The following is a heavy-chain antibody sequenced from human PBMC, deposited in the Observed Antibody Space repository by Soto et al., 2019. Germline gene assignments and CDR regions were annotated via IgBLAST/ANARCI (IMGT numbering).Heavy chain of an antibody. Sequence: ASVKVSCKASGYTFTGYYMHCVRQAPGQGLEWMGWINPNSVCTNYAQKFQGRITMTRDTSISTAYMELSRLRSYDTAVYYCARGDEQQLGHEDAFDMWGKGIMVHVSS. CDR2: INPNSVCT. J-gene: IGHJ3*02. D-gene: IGHD6-13*01. CDR1: GYTFTGYY. CDR3: ARGDEQQLGHEDAFDM. V-gene: IGHV1-2*02.